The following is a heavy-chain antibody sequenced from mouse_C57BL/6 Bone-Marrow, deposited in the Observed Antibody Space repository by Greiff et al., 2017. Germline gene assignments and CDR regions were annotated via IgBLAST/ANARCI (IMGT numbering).Heavy chain of an antibody. Sequence: EVKLVESGGGLVKPGGSLKLSCAASGFTFSSYAMSWVRQTPEKRLEWVATISDGGSYTYYPDNVKGRFTISRDNAKNNLYLQKGHLKSEDTTMYYCARDDGYFDYWGQGTTLTVSS. D-gene: IGHD2-3*01. CDR1: GFTFSSYA. V-gene: IGHV5-4*01. CDR3: ARDDGYFDY. J-gene: IGHJ2*01. CDR2: ISDGGSYT.